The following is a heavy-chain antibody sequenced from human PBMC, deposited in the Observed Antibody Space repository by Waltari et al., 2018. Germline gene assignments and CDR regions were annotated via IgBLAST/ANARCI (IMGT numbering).Heavy chain of an antibody. J-gene: IGHJ4*02. V-gene: IGHV4-34*01. D-gene: IGHD5-12*01. Sequence: QVQLQQWGAGLLQPSETLSLTCAVYGGSFSGYYWSWIRQPPGKGLEWIGEINHSGSTNYNPSLKSRVTISVDTSKNQFSLKLSSVTAADTAVYYCARASVDIVATSTYYFDYWGQGTLVTVSS. CDR1: GGSFSGYY. CDR3: ARASVDIVATSTYYFDY. CDR2: INHSGST.